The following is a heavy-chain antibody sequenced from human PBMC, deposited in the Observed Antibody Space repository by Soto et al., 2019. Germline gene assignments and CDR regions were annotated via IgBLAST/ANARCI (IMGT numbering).Heavy chain of an antibody. CDR2: INGDGSFT. CDR1: AFTFKNHW. V-gene: IGHV3-74*01. J-gene: IGHJ5*01. CDR3: ARLIGNSWLDS. D-gene: IGHD3-16*01. Sequence: SLRLSCVASAFTFKNHWMHWVRQAPGKGPVWVSRINGDGSFTSYADAVKGRFTISRDNAKNTLSLQMNSLRAEDTAVYYCARLIGNSWLDSWGQGTLVTVSS.